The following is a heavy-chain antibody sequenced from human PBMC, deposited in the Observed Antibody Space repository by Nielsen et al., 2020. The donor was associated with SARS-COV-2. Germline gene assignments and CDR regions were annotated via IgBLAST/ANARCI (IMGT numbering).Heavy chain of an antibody. V-gene: IGHV4-30-4*01. J-gene: IGHJ3*02. D-gene: IGHD3-16*01. CDR1: GGSISSGDYY. CDR3: ARGGWGDAFDI. CDR2: IYYSGST. Sequence: SETLSLTCTVSGGSISSGDYYWSWIRQPPGKGLEWIGYIYYSGSTYYNPSLKSRVTISVDTSKNQFSLKPSSVTAADTAVYYCARGGWGDAFDIWGQGTMVTVSS.